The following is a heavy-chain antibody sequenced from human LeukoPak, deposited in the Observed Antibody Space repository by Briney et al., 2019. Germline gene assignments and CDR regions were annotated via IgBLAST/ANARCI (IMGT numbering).Heavy chain of an antibody. CDR2: IIPIFGTA. Sequence: GASVRVSCKASGYTFASYDINWVRQATGQGLEWMGGIIPIFGTANYAQKFQGRVTITADESTSAAYMELSSLRSEDTAVYYCARVTGTGGYYFDYWGQGTLVTVSS. V-gene: IGHV1-69*13. CDR3: ARVTGTGGYYFDY. D-gene: IGHD1-1*01. J-gene: IGHJ4*02. CDR1: GYTFASYD.